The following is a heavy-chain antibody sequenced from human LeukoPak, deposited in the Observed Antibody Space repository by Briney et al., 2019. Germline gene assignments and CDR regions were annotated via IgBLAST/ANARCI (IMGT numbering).Heavy chain of an antibody. J-gene: IGHJ5*02. CDR1: GYSFSSYW. CDR2: IDPSDSDA. D-gene: IGHD2-2*01. CDR3: ARHGGSFYFDP. Sequence: GESLQISCKGSGYSFSSYWIGWVRPMPGKGLEWMGIIDPSDSDARYSPSFQGQVTISVDKSISTAYLQWTSLKASDTAMYYCARHGGSFYFDPWGQGTLVTVSS. V-gene: IGHV5-51*01.